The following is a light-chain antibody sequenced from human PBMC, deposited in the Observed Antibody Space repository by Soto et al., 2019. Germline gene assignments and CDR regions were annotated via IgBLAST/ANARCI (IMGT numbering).Light chain of an antibody. CDR2: GAS. CDR3: QQYNNWPFT. Sequence: EIVMPQSPATLSVSPGERATLSCRASQSVSSNLAWYQQKPGQAPRLLIYGASTRATGIPARFSGSGSGTEFTLTISSLQSEDFAVYYCQQYNNWPFTFGPGTNVHIK. V-gene: IGKV3-15*01. CDR1: QSVSSN. J-gene: IGKJ3*01.